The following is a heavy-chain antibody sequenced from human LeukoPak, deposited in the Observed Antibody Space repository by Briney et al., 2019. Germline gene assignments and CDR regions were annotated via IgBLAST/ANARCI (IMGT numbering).Heavy chain of an antibody. CDR3: ARDGYSGSYYRLYYFFMDV. CDR1: GFNFSDYT. J-gene: IGHJ6*03. Sequence: GGSLRLSCAASGFNFSDYTMTWVRQAPGKGLEWVSSVSGKSDYIYYADSVKGRFTIARDNSENTLYLQMNSLRGEDTAVYYCARDGYSGSYYRLYYFFMDVWGKGTTVTVSS. D-gene: IGHD1-26*01. V-gene: IGHV3-21*04. CDR2: VSGKSDYI.